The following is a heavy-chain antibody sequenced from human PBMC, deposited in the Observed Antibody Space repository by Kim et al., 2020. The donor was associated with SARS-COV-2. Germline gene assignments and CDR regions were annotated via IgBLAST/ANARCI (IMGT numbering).Heavy chain of an antibody. J-gene: IGHJ4*02. CDR3: ARATPSDY. V-gene: IGHV4-31*02. CDR2: SGST. Sequence: SGSTYYNPSLKSRVTISVDTSKNQFSLKLSSVTAADTAVYYCARATPSDYWGQGTLVTVSS.